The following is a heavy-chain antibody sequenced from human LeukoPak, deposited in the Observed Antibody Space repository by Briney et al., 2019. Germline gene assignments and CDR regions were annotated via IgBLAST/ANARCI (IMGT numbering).Heavy chain of an antibody. CDR1: GYTFTSYD. Sequence: SVKVSCKASGYTFTSYDINWVRQATGQGLEWMGGIIAIFGTTNYAQKFQGRVTITADESTGTVYMELSSLISEDTAVYYCARDQYYKTSGGFDYWGQGTLVTVSS. J-gene: IGHJ4*02. D-gene: IGHD3-10*01. CDR2: IIAIFGTT. CDR3: ARDQYYKTSGGFDY. V-gene: IGHV1-69*13.